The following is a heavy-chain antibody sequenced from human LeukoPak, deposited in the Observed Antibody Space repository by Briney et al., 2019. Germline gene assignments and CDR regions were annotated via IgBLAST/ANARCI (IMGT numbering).Heavy chain of an antibody. CDR2: ISGSGGST. CDR3: AKDLWELLEGYYMDV. CDR1: GFTFSSYA. D-gene: IGHD1-26*01. V-gene: IGHV3-23*01. Sequence: GGSLRLSCAASGFTFSSYAMSWVRQAPGKGLEWVSAISGSGGSTYYADSVKGRFTISRDNSKNTLYLQMNSLRAEDTAVYYCAKDLWELLEGYYMDVWGKGTTVTVSS. J-gene: IGHJ6*03.